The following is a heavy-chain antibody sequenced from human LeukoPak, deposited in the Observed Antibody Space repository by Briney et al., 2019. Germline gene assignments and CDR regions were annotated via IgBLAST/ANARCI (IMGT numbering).Heavy chain of an antibody. D-gene: IGHD3-3*01. Sequence: GGSLRLSCAASGFTFSSYGMHWVRQAPGKGLEWVAVIWYDGSNKYYADSVKGRFTISRDNSKNTLYLRMNSLRAEDTAVYYCAKGDYDYGGFDPWGQGTLVTVSS. CDR1: GFTFSSYG. V-gene: IGHV3-33*06. J-gene: IGHJ5*02. CDR2: IWYDGSNK. CDR3: AKGDYDYGGFDP.